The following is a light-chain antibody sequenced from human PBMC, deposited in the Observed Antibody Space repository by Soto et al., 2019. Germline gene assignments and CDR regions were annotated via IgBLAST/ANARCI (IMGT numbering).Light chain of an antibody. V-gene: IGKV1-5*01. CDR3: QQYHYSPWT. J-gene: IGKJ1*01. CDR2: DAS. CDR1: QSISSW. Sequence: DIQMTQSPSTVSASVGDRVTITCRASQSISSWLAWYQQKPGKAPKFLIYDASSLESGVPSRFSGRGSGTEFTLTISSLQPDDFATYYCQQYHYSPWTFGQGTKVEIK.